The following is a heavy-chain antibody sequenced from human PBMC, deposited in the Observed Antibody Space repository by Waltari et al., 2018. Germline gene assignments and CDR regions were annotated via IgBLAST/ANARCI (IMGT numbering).Heavy chain of an antibody. CDR3: ARKTDGSRAAAGIGY. CDR1: GYTFTSYA. Sequence: VKVSCKASGYTFTSYAMNWVRQAPGQGLEWMGWINTNTGNPTYAQGFTGPFVFSLNTSVSTAYLQISSLKAEDTAVYYSARKTDGSRAAAGIGYWGQGTLVTVSS. J-gene: IGHJ4*02. V-gene: IGHV7-4-1*02. CDR2: INTNTGNP. D-gene: IGHD6-13*01.